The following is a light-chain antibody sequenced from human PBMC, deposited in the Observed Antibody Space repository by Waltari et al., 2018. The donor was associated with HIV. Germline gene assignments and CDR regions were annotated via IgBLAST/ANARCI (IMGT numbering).Light chain of an antibody. CDR2: YNS. CDR3: QVWDSSNEHVV. J-gene: IGLJ3*02. V-gene: IGLV3-21*04. CDR1: NIGGKP. Sequence: SYVLTQPPSVSVAPGAAATIPCGAWNIGGKPVHWYKQQPGQAPVLVTRYNSDRPSGIPDRISGSNSGHTATLTITSVEAGDEATYYCQVWDSSNEHVVFGGGTELTVL.